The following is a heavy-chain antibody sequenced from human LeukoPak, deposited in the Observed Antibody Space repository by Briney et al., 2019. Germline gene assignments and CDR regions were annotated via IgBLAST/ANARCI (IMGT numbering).Heavy chain of an antibody. Sequence: GRSLRLSCAASGFIFSSYGMHWVRQAPGKGLEWVAVIWYDGSNKYYADSVKGRFTISRDNSKNTLYLQMNSLRAEDTAVYYCASFNPFDAFDIWGQGTMVTVSS. CDR3: ASFNPFDAFDI. CDR2: IWYDGSNK. CDR1: GFIFSSYG. V-gene: IGHV3-33*01. J-gene: IGHJ3*02.